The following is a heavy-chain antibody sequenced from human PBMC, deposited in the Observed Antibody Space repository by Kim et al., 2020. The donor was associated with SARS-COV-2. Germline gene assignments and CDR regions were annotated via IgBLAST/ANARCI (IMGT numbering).Heavy chain of an antibody. CDR2: INPNSGGT. Sequence: ASVKVSCKASGYTFTGYYMHWVRQAPGQGLEWMGRINPNSGGTNYAQKFQGRVTMTRDTSISTAYMDLSRLRSDDTAVYYCATDNSKYYDFWSGYYNGWFDPWGQGTLVTVSS. J-gene: IGHJ5*02. D-gene: IGHD3-3*01. V-gene: IGHV1-2*06. CDR1: GYTFTGYY. CDR3: ATDNSKYYDFWSGYYNGWFDP.